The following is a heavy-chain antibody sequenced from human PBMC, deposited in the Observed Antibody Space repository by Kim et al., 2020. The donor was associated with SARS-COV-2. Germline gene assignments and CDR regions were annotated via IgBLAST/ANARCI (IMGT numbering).Heavy chain of an antibody. CDR2: IYSGGST. J-gene: IGHJ3*02. CDR3: ARETFPIAAAVAGGAFDI. V-gene: IGHV3-53*01. D-gene: IGHD6-13*01. Sequence: GGSLRLSCAASGFTVSSNYMSWVRQAPGKGLEWVSVIYSGGSTYYADSVKGRFTISRDNSKNTLYLQMNSLRAEDTAVYYCARETFPIAAAVAGGAFDIWGQGTMVTVSS. CDR1: GFTVSSNY.